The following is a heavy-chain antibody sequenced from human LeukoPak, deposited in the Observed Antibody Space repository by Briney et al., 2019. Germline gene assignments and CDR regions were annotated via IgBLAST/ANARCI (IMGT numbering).Heavy chain of an antibody. CDR2: IYYSGGT. D-gene: IGHD1-26*01. Sequence: SETLSLTCTVSGGSISGYYWSWIRQPPGKGLEWIGYIYYSGGTNYNPSLKSRVIISVDTSKNQFSLKLSSVTAADTAVYYCARLGFSNSGSYLAPSDYWGQGTLVTVSS. CDR1: GGSISGYY. J-gene: IGHJ4*02. CDR3: ARLGFSNSGSYLAPSDY. V-gene: IGHV4-59*08.